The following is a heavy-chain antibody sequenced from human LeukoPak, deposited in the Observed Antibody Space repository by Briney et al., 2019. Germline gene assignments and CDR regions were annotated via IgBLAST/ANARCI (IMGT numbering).Heavy chain of an antibody. J-gene: IGHJ4*02. V-gene: IGHV4-61*02. CDR2: IHTSGDT. Sequence: SQTLSLTCTVSGGSISSGGYYWSWIRQPAGKGLEWIGRIHTSGDTNYNPSLKSRVTMSVDTSKNQFSLKLSSVTAADTAVYYCARGPPPDFDYWGQGTLVTVSS. CDR3: ARGPPPDFDY. CDR1: GGSISSGGYY.